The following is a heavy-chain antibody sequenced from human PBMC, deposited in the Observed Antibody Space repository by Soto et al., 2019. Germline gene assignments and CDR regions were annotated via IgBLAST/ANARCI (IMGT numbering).Heavy chain of an antibody. D-gene: IGHD6-25*01. CDR1: GLTLSRHS. V-gene: IGHV3-21*01. J-gene: IGHJ2*01. CDR2: ISSSSIYL. Sequence: GGPLRLCCAAPGLTLSRHSMTCVRQAPGERLDLVSCISSSSIYLWHADSVKGRFTISRDDAKKSLYLLINSLRVEDKAVCYCERWLSRSSGYCRYVLWG. CDR3: ERWLSRSSGYCRYVL.